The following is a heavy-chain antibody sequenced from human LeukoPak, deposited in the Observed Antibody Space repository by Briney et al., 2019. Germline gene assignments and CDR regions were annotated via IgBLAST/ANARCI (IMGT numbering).Heavy chain of an antibody. V-gene: IGHV3-33*01. CDR1: GFTFGGYS. J-gene: IGHJ4*02. CDR2: IAYDGSRA. CDR3: TRYNNDHFDY. D-gene: IGHD1-14*01. Sequence: GGSLRLSCAGSGFTFGGYSMHWFRQTPGKGLEWVAVIAYDGSRAFYADSVKGRFTISRDNSRNTMSVQMDDLRAEDTTVYYCTRYNNDHFDYWGQGTLVTVSS.